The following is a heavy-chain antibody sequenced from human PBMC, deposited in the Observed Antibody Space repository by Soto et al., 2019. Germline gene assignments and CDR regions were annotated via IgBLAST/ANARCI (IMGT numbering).Heavy chain of an antibody. CDR3: VRGAFLEWLLPFDY. CDR2: IKQDGSEK. Sequence: PGGSLRLSCAASGFTVSSYWMSWVLQAPGKGLEWVANIKQDGSEKYYVDSVKGRFTISRDNAKNSLYLQMNSLRAEDTAVYYCVRGAFLEWLLPFDYWGQGTLVTVSS. J-gene: IGHJ4*02. V-gene: IGHV3-7*05. CDR1: GFTVSSYW. D-gene: IGHD3-3*01.